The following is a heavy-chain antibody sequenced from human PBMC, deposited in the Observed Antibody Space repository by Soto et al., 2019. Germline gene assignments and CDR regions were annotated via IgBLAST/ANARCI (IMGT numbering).Heavy chain of an antibody. CDR2: INSEGSSR. Sequence: GGSLRLSCAASGFTCSSYWMHWVRQAPGKGLVWVSRINSEGSSRSYADSVKGRFTISRDNAKNTRYLQMKRLRAEDTAVYYCARFDSSSWLFDSWGQRTMVTVSS. CDR3: ARFDSSSWLFDS. V-gene: IGHV3-74*01. CDR1: GFTCSSYW. D-gene: IGHD6-13*01. J-gene: IGHJ4*02.